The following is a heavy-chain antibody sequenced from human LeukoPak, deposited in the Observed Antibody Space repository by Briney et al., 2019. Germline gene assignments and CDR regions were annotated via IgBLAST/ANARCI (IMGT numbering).Heavy chain of an antibody. J-gene: IGHJ4*02. CDR1: GFTFSSYS. D-gene: IGHD3-3*01. V-gene: IGHV3-21*01. CDR3: ASHELRFLEWLPSPFDY. Sequence: TGGSLRLSCAASGFTFSSYSMNWVRQAPGKGLEWVSSISSSSSYIYYADSVKGRFTISRDNAKNSLYLQMNSLRAEDTAVYYCASHELRFLEWLPSPFDYWGQGTLVTVSS. CDR2: ISSSSSYI.